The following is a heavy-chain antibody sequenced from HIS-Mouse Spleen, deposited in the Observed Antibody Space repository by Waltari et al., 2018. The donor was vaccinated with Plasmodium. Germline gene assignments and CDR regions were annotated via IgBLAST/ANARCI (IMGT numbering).Heavy chain of an antibody. CDR2: ISYDGSNK. CDR1: GFTFSSYG. Sequence: QVPLVESGGGVVQPGRSLRLSCAASGFTFSSYGMHWVRQAPGKGLEWVAVISYDGSNKYYADSVKGRFTISRDNSKNTLYLQMNSLRAEDTAVYYCAKAQGVINFDYWGQGTLVTVSS. CDR3: AKAQGVINFDY. J-gene: IGHJ4*02. D-gene: IGHD3-16*01. V-gene: IGHV3-30*18.